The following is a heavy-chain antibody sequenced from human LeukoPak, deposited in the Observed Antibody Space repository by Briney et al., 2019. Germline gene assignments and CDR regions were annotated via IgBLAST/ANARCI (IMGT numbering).Heavy chain of an antibody. CDR1: GFTFSTHW. V-gene: IGHV3-74*01. Sequence: PGGSLRLSCTVSGFTFSTHWMRWVRQAPGKGLVWVSHIKGDGTSTNYADSVKGRFTISRDNAKNTLFLQMNSLRAEDTAVYYCARDGLAGAADYWGQGTLVTVPS. J-gene: IGHJ4*02. D-gene: IGHD6-13*01. CDR3: ARDGLAGAADY. CDR2: IKGDGTST.